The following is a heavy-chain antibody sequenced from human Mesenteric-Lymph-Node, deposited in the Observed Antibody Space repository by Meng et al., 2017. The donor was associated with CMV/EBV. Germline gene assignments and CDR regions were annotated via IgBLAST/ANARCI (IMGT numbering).Heavy chain of an antibody. CDR1: GFIFSSYW. J-gene: IGHJ4*02. Sequence: GESLKISCVASGFIFSSYWITWVRQAPGKGLEWVAVISYDGSNKYYADSVKGRFTISRDNSKNTLYLQMNSLRAEDTAVYYCARDYKGVKYCSSTSCYPPGYWGPGTLVTVSS. D-gene: IGHD2-2*01. V-gene: IGHV3-30-3*01. CDR2: ISYDGSNK. CDR3: ARDYKGVKYCSSTSCYPPGY.